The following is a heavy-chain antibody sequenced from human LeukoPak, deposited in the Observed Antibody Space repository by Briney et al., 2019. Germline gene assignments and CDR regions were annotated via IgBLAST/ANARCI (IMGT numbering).Heavy chain of an antibody. CDR2: INHSGST. J-gene: IGHJ6*02. Sequence: KSSETLSLTCAVYGGSFSGYYWSWIRQPPGKGLEWIGEINHSGSTNYNPSPKSRVTISVDTSKNQFSLKLSSVTAADTAVYYCARDYYYDSSGLYYYYGMDVWGQGTTVTVSS. D-gene: IGHD3-22*01. CDR1: GGSFSGYY. V-gene: IGHV4-34*01. CDR3: ARDYYYDSSGLYYYYGMDV.